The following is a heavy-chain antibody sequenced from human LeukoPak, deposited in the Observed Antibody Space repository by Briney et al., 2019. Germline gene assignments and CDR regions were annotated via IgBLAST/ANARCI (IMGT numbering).Heavy chain of an antibody. V-gene: IGHV1-2*02. CDR3: ARLYYYDSSGYYYLDY. J-gene: IGHJ4*02. CDR2: INPNSGGT. Sequence: GASVKVSCKASGYTFTGYYMHWVRQAPGQELEWMGWINPNSGGTNYAQKFQGRVTMTRDTSISTAYMELSRLRSDDTAVYYCARLYYYDSSGYYYLDYWGQGTLVTVSS. CDR1: GYTFTGYY. D-gene: IGHD3-22*01.